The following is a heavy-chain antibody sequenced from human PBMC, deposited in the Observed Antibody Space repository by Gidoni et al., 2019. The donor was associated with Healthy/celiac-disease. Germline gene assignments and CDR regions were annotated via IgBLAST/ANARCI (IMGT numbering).Heavy chain of an antibody. Sequence: QVQLQQWGAGLLKPSETLSLTCAVYGGSFSGYYWSWIRQPPGKGLEWIGEINHSGSTNYNPSLKSRVTISVDTSKNQFSLKLSSVTAADTAVYYCARADYGRNWFDPWGQGTLVTVSS. CDR3: ARADYGRNWFDP. CDR2: INHSGST. V-gene: IGHV4-34*01. J-gene: IGHJ5*02. CDR1: GGSFSGYY. D-gene: IGHD4-17*01.